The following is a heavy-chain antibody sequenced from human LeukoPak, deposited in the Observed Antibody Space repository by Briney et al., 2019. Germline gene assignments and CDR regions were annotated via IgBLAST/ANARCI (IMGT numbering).Heavy chain of an antibody. J-gene: IGHJ3*02. V-gene: IGHV1-24*01. CDR1: GYTLTELS. CDR2: FDPKDGET. D-gene: IGHD2/OR15-2a*01. Sequence: ASVKVSCKVSGYTLTELSIHWVRQAPGKGLEWMGGFDPKDGETIYAQKFQGRVTMTEDTSTDTAYMELSSLRSEDTAVYYCATNLFSNAFDIWGQGTMVTVSS. CDR3: ATNLFSNAFDI.